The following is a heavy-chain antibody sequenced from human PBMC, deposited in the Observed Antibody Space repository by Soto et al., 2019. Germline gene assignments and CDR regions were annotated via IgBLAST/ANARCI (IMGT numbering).Heavy chain of an antibody. J-gene: IGHJ4*02. CDR2: ISYDGSNK. Sequence: GGSLRLSCAASGFTFSSYGMHWVRQAPGKGLEWVAVISYDGSNKYFADSVKGRFTISRDNYKNTLYLHMNSLRAEDTAVYYCANEGWEEPLDSWGQGTLVTVSS. CDR3: ANEGWEEPLDS. D-gene: IGHD1-26*01. V-gene: IGHV3-30*18. CDR1: GFTFSSYG.